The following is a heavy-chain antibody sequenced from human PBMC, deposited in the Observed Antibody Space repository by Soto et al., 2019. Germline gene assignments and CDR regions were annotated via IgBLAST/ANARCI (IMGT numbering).Heavy chain of an antibody. CDR2: VDQSGTT. V-gene: IGHV4-39*02. J-gene: IGHJ5*01. Sequence: ETMSLTCAVSGVSIRSSAYHWGWVRQPPGKGLEWLGSVDQSGTTYYNPSLNRRVAISLDTSKSHFSLKVTSATAADTAVYYCARRRNVAGGWFDSWGQGTPVTVSS. CDR3: ARRRNVAGGWFDS. D-gene: IGHD1-1*01. CDR1: GVSIRSSAYH.